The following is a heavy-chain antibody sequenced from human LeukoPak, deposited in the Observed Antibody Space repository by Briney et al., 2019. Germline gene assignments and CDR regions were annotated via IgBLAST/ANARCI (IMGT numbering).Heavy chain of an antibody. V-gene: IGHV1-8*01. J-gene: IGHJ4*02. CDR1: GYPFTTYE. CDR3: AREPPESYYFDN. Sequence: ASVKVSCKTSGYPFTTYEINWVRQAAGQGLEWMGWVHPNSGDTAYAQKFQGRVTVTRDMSTSTVYMELNNLRSEDTAVYYCAREPPESYYFDNWGQGTLVTVSS. CDR2: VHPNSGDT.